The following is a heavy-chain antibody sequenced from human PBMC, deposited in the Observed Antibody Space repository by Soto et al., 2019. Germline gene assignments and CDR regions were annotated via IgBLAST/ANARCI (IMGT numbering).Heavy chain of an antibody. J-gene: IGHJ6*02. D-gene: IGHD3-3*01. V-gene: IGHV3-30*18. CDR2: ISYDGSNK. Sequence: GGSLRLSCAASGFTFSSYGMHWVRQAPGKGLEWVAVISYDGSNKYYADSVKGRFTISRDNSKNTLYLQMNSLRAEDTAVYYCAKIVAGDYDFWSGYYSYGMDVWGQGTTVPVS. CDR3: AKIVAGDYDFWSGYYSYGMDV. CDR1: GFTFSSYG.